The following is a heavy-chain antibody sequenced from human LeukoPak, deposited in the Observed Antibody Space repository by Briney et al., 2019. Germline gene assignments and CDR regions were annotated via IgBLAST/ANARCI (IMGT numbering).Heavy chain of an antibody. V-gene: IGHV3-48*01. CDR2: ISSSSTI. Sequence: GGSLRLSCAASGFTFSSYSMNWVRQAPGKGLEWVSYISSSSTIYYADSVKGRFTISRDNAKNSLYLQMNSLRAEDTAVYYCARDPSSSGVYWGQGTLVTVSS. CDR3: ARDPSSSGVY. CDR1: GFTFSSYS. D-gene: IGHD6-6*01. J-gene: IGHJ4*02.